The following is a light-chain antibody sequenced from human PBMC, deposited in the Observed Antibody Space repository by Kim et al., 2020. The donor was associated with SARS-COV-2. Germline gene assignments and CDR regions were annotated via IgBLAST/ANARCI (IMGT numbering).Light chain of an antibody. CDR1: QNIGIY. CDR2: HAS. Sequence: EIVLTQSPATLSLSPGERATLSCRASQNIGIYLAWYQQKPGQAPSLLIYHASNRATGIPARFSGSGSGTDFTLTITSLEPEDFAVYYSQQRRNWPITFGRGTRLEIK. CDR3: QQRRNWPIT. V-gene: IGKV3-11*01. J-gene: IGKJ5*01.